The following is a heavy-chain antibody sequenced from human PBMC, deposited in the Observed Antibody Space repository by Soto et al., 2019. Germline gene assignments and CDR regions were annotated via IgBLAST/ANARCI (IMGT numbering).Heavy chain of an antibody. J-gene: IGHJ5*02. CDR3: VRVVGALGHWFDP. V-gene: IGHV1-18*01. D-gene: IGHD1-26*01. Sequence: QVQLVQSGAEVKKPGASVKVSCKASGYNFNSYTISWVRQAPGQGLEWMGRISAYNGNTNYAQKLQGRVTMTTDTSTSTAYMELRSLRSDDTAVYHCVRVVGALGHWFDPWGQGTLVTVSS. CDR1: GYNFNSYT. CDR2: ISAYNGNT.